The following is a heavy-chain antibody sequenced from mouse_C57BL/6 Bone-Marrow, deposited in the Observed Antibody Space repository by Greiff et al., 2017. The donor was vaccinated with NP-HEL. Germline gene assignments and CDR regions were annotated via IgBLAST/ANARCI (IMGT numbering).Heavy chain of an antibody. J-gene: IGHJ3*01. V-gene: IGHV1-69*01. CDR3: ARDYSNLFAY. D-gene: IGHD2-5*01. Sequence: VQLQQPGAELVMPGASVKLSCKASGYTFTSYWMHWVKQRPGQGLEWIGEIDPSDSYPNYNQKFKGKSTLTVDKASSTAYMQLSSLTSEDYAVYYCARDYSNLFAYWGQGTLVTVSA. CDR1: GYTFTSYW. CDR2: IDPSDSYP.